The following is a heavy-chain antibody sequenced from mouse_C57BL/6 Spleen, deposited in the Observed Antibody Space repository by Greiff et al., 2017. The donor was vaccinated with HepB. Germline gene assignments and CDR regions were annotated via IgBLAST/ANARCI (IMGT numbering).Heavy chain of an antibody. J-gene: IGHJ4*01. CDR3: ARQGCGLRDYAMDY. V-gene: IGHV1-50*01. CDR2: IDPSDSYT. D-gene: IGHD2-4*01. CDR1: GYTFTSYW. Sequence: QVQLQQPGAELVKPGASVKLSCKASGYTFTSYWMQWVKQRPGQGLEWIGEIDPSDSYTNYNQKFKGKATLTVDTSSSTAYMQLSSLTSEDSAVYYCARQGCGLRDYAMDYWGQGTAVTVSS.